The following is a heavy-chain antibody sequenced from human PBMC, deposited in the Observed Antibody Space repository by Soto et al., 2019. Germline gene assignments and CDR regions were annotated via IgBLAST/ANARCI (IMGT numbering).Heavy chain of an antibody. CDR1: GGSFSGYY. Sequence: PSETLSLTCAVYGGSFSGYYWSWIRQPPGKGLEWIGEINHSGSTNYNPSLKSRVTISIDTSKNQFSLNLNSVTAADTAVYYCARALRSNYHDFWGQGTLVTVSS. CDR3: ARALRSNYHDF. D-gene: IGHD3-10*01. J-gene: IGHJ4*02. V-gene: IGHV4-34*01. CDR2: INHSGST.